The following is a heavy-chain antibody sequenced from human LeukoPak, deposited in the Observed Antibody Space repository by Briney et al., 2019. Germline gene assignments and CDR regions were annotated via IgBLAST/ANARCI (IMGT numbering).Heavy chain of an antibody. CDR1: GFAFDEHG. J-gene: IGHJ4*02. CDR2: INWSGGST. Sequence: GGSLRLSCTASGFAFDEHGMSWVRQVPGKGLEWVSGINWSGGSTGYADPLRGRFTISRDNAKNSLYLQMDSLRAEDTALYYCARAPITSPSYFDYWGQGTLVTVSS. V-gene: IGHV3-20*04. D-gene: IGHD2-2*01. CDR3: ARAPITSPSYFDY.